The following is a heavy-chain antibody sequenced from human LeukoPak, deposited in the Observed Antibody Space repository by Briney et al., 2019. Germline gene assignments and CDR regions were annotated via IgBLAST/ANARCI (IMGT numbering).Heavy chain of an antibody. CDR1: GFTFSKYW. CDR2: INNDGTVT. V-gene: IGHV3-74*01. D-gene: IGHD6-19*01. CDR3: ATKQWLAPPPDS. J-gene: IGHJ4*02. Sequence: GGSLRLSCAASGFTFSKYWMHWVRQAPGKGLESVSQINNDGTVTTYADSVKGRFTVSRDNADNTMFLQMNSVRAEDTAVYYWATKQWLAPPPDSWGQGTPVTVSS.